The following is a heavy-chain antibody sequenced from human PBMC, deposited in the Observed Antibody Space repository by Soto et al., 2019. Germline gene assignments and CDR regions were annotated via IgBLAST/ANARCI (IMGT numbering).Heavy chain of an antibody. V-gene: IGHV1-2*02. J-gene: IGHJ4*02. CDR3: ARDKSLMVRSTPLGY. Sequence: ASVKVSCKASGYTFTGYYMHWVRQAPGQGLEWMGWINPNSGGTNYAQKFQGRVTMTRDTSISTAYMELSRLRSGDTAVYYCARDKSLMVRSTPLGYWGQGTLVTVSS. CDR2: INPNSGGT. CDR1: GYTFTGYY. D-gene: IGHD3-10*01.